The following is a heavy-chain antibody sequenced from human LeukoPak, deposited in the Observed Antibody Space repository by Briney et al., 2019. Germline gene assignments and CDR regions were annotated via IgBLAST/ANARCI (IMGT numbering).Heavy chain of an antibody. Sequence: QPGGSLRLSCAASGFTFSNYAMHWVRQAPGKGLEWVSDIWYDGNNKYYADSVKGRFTISRDNSKNTVYLQMDSLRAEDTAVYYCAKAGGLIASTGIDFWGQGTLVSVSS. J-gene: IGHJ4*02. CDR1: GFTFSNYA. CDR2: IWYDGNNK. V-gene: IGHV3-33*06. CDR3: AKAGGLIASTGIDF. D-gene: IGHD6-13*01.